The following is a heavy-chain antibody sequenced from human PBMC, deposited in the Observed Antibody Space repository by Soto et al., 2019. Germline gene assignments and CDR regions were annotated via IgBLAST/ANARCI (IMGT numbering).Heavy chain of an antibody. J-gene: IGHJ2*01. CDR2: INDRGSI. V-gene: IGHV4-34*01. D-gene: IGHD3-9*01. CDR1: GGSFSGYY. CDR3: AREIHDILTGPPWVWYFDL. Sequence: QVQLQQWGAGPLRPLETLSLTCGVSGGSFSGYYWAWIRQSPGKGLEWIGEINDRGSINYNPSLRSRVSISVGTSKNHYSLNLRSVTAAEAAVYYCAREIHDILTGPPWVWYFDLWGRGTLVTVSS.